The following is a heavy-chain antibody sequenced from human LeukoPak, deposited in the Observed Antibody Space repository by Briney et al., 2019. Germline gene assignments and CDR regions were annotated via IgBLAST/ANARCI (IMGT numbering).Heavy chain of an antibody. D-gene: IGHD1-26*01. Sequence: PGESLKISCKGSGYSFTSYWIGWVRQMPGKGLEWMGIIYPDDSDTRYSPSFQGQVTMSAGKSISTAYLQWSSLRASDSAMYYCARRVRMVGATDYFDYWGQGTLVTVSS. CDR1: GYSFTSYW. J-gene: IGHJ4*02. V-gene: IGHV5-51*01. CDR3: ARRVRMVGATDYFDY. CDR2: IYPDDSDT.